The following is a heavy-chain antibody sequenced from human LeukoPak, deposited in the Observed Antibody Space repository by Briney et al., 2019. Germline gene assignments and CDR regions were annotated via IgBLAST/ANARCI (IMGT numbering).Heavy chain of an antibody. CDR2: IKQDGSEK. J-gene: IGHJ6*02. V-gene: IGHV3-7*03. D-gene: IGHD3-10*01. CDR3: ARYGSGSYYYYYGMDV. CDR1: GFTFSSYW. Sequence: PGGSLRLSCAASGFTFSSYWMSWVRQAPGKGLEWVANIKQDGSEKYYVDSVEGRFTISRDNSKNSLYLQMNSLRTEDTALYYCARYGSGSYYYYYGMDVWGQGTTVTVSS.